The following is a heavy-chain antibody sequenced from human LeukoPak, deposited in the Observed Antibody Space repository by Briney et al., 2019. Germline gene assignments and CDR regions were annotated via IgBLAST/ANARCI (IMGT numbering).Heavy chain of an antibody. V-gene: IGHV3-9*01. Sequence: GGSLRLSCAASGFTFDDYAMHWVRQVPGKGLEWVSSISWNSGIIGYADSVKGRFTISRDDAKNSLYLQMNSPRAEDTALYHCAKDLDSSGYYPEYWGQGTLVTVSS. D-gene: IGHD3-22*01. CDR1: GFTFDDYA. CDR3: AKDLDSSGYYPEY. J-gene: IGHJ4*02. CDR2: ISWNSGII.